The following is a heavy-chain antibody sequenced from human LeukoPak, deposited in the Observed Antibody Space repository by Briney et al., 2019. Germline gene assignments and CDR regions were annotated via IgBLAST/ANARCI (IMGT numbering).Heavy chain of an antibody. Sequence: GGSLRLSCADSGFTFNSYWMGCVRETPGKGLECVANIKNDGSEKYYVDSVEGRFTISRDNAKNSLFLQMNSLRAEDTAVYYCARDSGHTGYDLLDYWGQGTLVTVSS. D-gene: IGHD5-12*01. CDR1: GFTFNSYW. CDR2: IKNDGSEK. J-gene: IGHJ4*02. CDR3: ARDSGHTGYDLLDY. V-gene: IGHV3-7*01.